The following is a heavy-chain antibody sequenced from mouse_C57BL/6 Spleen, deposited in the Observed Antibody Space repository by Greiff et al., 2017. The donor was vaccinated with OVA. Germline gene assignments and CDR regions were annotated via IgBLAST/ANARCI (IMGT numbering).Heavy chain of an antibody. CDR3: ATPYYYGSSYAMDY. Sequence: QVQLQQSGPGLVQPSQSLSITCTVSGFSLTSYGVHWVRQSPGKGLEWLGVIWSGGSTDYTAAFISRLSISKDNSKSQVFFKMNSLQADDTAIYYCATPYYYGSSYAMDYWGQGTSVTVSS. V-gene: IGHV2-2*01. D-gene: IGHD1-1*01. J-gene: IGHJ4*01. CDR1: GFSLTSYG. CDR2: IWSGGST.